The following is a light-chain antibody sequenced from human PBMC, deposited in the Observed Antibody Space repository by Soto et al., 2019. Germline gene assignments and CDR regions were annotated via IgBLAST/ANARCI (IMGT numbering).Light chain of an antibody. CDR1: SSDVGSYNL. CDR2: EVS. Sequence: QSALTQPASVSGSPGQSITISCTGTSSDVGSYNLVSWYQQHPGKAPKLMIYEVSKRPSGVSNRFSGSKSGNTASLTISGLQAEDEADYYCCSYAGSSLYFFGTGTKVTVL. J-gene: IGLJ1*01. V-gene: IGLV2-23*02. CDR3: CSYAGSSLYF.